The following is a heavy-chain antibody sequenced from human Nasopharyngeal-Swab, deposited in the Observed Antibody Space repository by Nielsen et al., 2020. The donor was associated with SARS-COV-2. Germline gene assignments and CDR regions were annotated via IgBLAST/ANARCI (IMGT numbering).Heavy chain of an antibody. J-gene: IGHJ6*03. V-gene: IGHV1-69*06. CDR3: ARSGDSNYRRPPYYYYYMDV. D-gene: IGHD6-13*01. Sequence: WVRQAPGQGLEWMGGIIPIFGTANYAQKFQGRVTITADKSTSTAYIELSSLRSEDTAVYYCARSGDSNYRRPPYYYYYMDVWGKGTTVTVFS. CDR2: IIPIFGTA.